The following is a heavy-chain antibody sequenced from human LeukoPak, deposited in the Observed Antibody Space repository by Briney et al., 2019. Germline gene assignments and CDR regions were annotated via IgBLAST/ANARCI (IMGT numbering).Heavy chain of an antibody. D-gene: IGHD4-23*01. CDR3: ARDNSVEDTAWWFDP. CDR1: GFSFSSYG. Sequence: GGSLRLSCAASGFSFSSYGMHWVRQAPGKGLEWVTVILYDGSNKYYADSVKGRFTTSRDNSKDTLYLQMSSLRAADTAVYYCARDNSVEDTAWWFDPWGQGTLVTVSS. V-gene: IGHV3-30*03. CDR2: ILYDGSNK. J-gene: IGHJ5*02.